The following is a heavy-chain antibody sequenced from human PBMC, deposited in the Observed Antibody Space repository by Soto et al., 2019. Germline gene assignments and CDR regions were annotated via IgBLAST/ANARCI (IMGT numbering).Heavy chain of an antibody. CDR3: ARGRGPYCISTSCYSNWFDP. J-gene: IGHJ5*02. Sequence: SETLSLTCAVSGGSISSGGYSWSWIRQPPGKGLEWIGYIYHSGSTYYNPSLKSRVTISVDRSKNQFSLKLSSVTAADTAVYYCARGRGPYCISTSCYSNWFDPWGQGTLVTVSS. CDR2: IYHSGST. D-gene: IGHD2-2*01. CDR1: GGSISSGGYS. V-gene: IGHV4-30-2*01.